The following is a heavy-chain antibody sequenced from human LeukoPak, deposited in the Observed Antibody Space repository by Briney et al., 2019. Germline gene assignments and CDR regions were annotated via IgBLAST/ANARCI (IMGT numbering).Heavy chain of an antibody. J-gene: IGHJ3*02. CDR1: GYTFTGYY. CDR2: INPNSGGT. CDR3: ASPIAVAGTSGAFDI. D-gene: IGHD6-19*01. Sequence: ASVKVSCKASGYTFTGYYMHWVRQAPGQGLEWMGWINPNSGGTNYAQKFQGRVTMTRDTSISTAYMELSRLRSDDTAVYYCASPIAVAGTSGAFDIWGQGTMVIVSS. V-gene: IGHV1-2*02.